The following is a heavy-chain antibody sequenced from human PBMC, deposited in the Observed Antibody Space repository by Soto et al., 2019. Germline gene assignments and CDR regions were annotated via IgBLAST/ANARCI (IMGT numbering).Heavy chain of an antibody. Sequence: GVSLRLSCAASGFTFSSYAMSWVRQAPGKGLEWVSAISGSGGSTYYADSVKGRFTISRDNSKNTLCLQMNSLRAEDTAVYYCAKDGGYTVTYYYYYYGMDVWGQGTTVTVSS. D-gene: IGHD4-17*01. J-gene: IGHJ6*01. V-gene: IGHV3-23*01. CDR2: ISGSGGST. CDR3: AKDGGYTVTYYYYYYGMDV. CDR1: GFTFSSYA.